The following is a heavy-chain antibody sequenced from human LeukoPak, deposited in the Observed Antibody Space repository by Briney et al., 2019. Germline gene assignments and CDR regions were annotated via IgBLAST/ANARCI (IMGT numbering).Heavy chain of an antibody. Sequence: ASVKVSCKASGYTFTSYTIQWVRQAPGQRLEWMGWINAGHGNTKYSQKFQGRVTITRDTSASTAYMDLGSLRSEDTAVYYCARGAGFAEPLPEYWGQGTLLTVSS. J-gene: IGHJ4*02. D-gene: IGHD1-14*01. V-gene: IGHV1-3*01. CDR2: INAGHGNT. CDR3: ARGAGFAEPLPEY. CDR1: GYTFTSYT.